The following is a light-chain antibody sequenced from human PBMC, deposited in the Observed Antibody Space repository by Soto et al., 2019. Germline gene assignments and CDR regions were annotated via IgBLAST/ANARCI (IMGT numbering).Light chain of an antibody. CDR3: QHRGA. CDR2: DAS. V-gene: IGKV1-5*01. J-gene: IGKJ1*01. CDR1: QSISSW. Sequence: DIQMTQSPSTLSASVGDRVTITCRASQSISSWLAWYQQKPGKAPKLLIYDASSLESGVPSRFSGRGSGTEFTLTISSLQPDDFATYYCQHRGAFGQGTKVEIK.